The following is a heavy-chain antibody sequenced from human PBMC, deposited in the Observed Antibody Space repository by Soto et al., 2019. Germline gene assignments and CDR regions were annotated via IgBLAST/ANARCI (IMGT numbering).Heavy chain of an antibody. CDR3: VRNWRYYGGDYYYGMDA. D-gene: IGHD3-10*01. V-gene: IGHV2-5*02. CDR2: IYWDDDE. Sequence: ITLKESGPTLVKPTQTLTLTCTFSGFSLNTGGVGVGWVRQPRGKAMEWLALIYWDDDERYRPSLRSRLNNTKDNINNQVVLTMTNMDPADTATYYCVRNWRYYGGDYYYGMDAWGQGTTVTVSS. CDR1: GFSLNTGGVG. J-gene: IGHJ6*02.